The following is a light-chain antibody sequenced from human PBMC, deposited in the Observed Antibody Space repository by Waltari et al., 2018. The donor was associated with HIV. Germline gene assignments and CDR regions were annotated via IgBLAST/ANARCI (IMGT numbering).Light chain of an antibody. Sequence: QSALTQPPSASGSPGQSVAISCTGTSSDIGAYNFVSWYQQQPGSAPKLIIFEVTTLPTGVPDRFSGSKSGNTASLTVSGLLPEDDADYYCSSYARSNRFVVFGGGTRLTVL. J-gene: IGLJ2*01. V-gene: IGLV2-8*01. CDR2: EVT. CDR3: SSYARSNRFVV. CDR1: SSDIGAYNF.